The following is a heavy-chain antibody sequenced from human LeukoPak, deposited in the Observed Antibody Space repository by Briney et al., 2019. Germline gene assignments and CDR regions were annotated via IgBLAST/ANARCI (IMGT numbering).Heavy chain of an antibody. D-gene: IGHD1-26*01. CDR3: ARESSSGSYWWFDP. CDR1: GFTFSSYE. Sequence: PGGSLRLSCAASGFTFSSYEMSWVRQAPGKGLEWVANIKQDGSEKYYVDSVKGRFTISRDNAKNSLYLQMNSLRAEDTAVYYCARESSSGSYWWFDPWGQGTLVTVSS. V-gene: IGHV3-7*01. CDR2: IKQDGSEK. J-gene: IGHJ5*02.